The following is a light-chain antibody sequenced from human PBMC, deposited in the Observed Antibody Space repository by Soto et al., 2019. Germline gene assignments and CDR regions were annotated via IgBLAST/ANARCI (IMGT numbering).Light chain of an antibody. Sequence: IQMTQSPSSVSASVGDRVTITCRASQAIGSWLAWYQQKPGRAPKLLIYAASRLQSGVPSRFSGSGSGTDFTLTIDSLQPEDFATYFCQEADGFPSFGGGSKVEI. CDR3: QEADGFPS. CDR1: QAIGSW. V-gene: IGKV1-12*02. CDR2: AAS. J-gene: IGKJ4*01.